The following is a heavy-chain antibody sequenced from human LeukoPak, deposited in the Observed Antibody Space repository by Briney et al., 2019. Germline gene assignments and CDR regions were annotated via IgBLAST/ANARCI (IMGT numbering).Heavy chain of an antibody. CDR3: ARDDYYDSSGYPTFDY. V-gene: IGHV4-39*07. Sequence: RSSETLSLTCTASGVSISSSSYYWGWLRQPPGKGLEWIGSIYYSGSTYYNPSLKSRVTISVDTSKNQFSLKLSSVTAADTAVYYCARDDYYDSSGYPTFDYWGQGTLVTVSS. CDR1: GVSISSSSYY. D-gene: IGHD3-22*01. CDR2: IYYSGST. J-gene: IGHJ4*02.